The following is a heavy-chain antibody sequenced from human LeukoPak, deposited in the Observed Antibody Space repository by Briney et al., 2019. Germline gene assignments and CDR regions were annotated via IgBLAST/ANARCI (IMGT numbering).Heavy chain of an antibody. CDR3: AREYFTMVRGVNAYYYGMDV. Sequence: ASVKVSCKASGGTFSSYAISWVRQAPGQGLEWMGGIIPIFGTANYAQKSQGRVTITADESTSTAYMELSSLRSEDTAVYYCAREYFTMVRGVNAYYYGMDVWGKGTTVTVSS. CDR2: IIPIFGTA. CDR1: GGTFSSYA. J-gene: IGHJ6*04. V-gene: IGHV1-69*01. D-gene: IGHD3-10*01.